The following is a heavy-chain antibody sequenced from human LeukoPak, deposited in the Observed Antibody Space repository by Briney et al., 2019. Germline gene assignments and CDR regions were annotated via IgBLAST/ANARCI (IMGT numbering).Heavy chain of an antibody. CDR1: GFTFRDYY. J-gene: IGHJ5*02. V-gene: IGHV3-53*01. CDR2: IYSGGST. CDR3: ARGQRVEGYSSPRPGFDP. D-gene: IGHD6-13*01. Sequence: GGSLRLSCAASGFTFRDYYMTWMRQAPGKGLEWVSVIYSGGSTYYADSVKGRFTISRDNSKNTLYLQMNSLRAEDTAVYYCARGQRVEGYSSPRPGFDPWGQGTLVTVSS.